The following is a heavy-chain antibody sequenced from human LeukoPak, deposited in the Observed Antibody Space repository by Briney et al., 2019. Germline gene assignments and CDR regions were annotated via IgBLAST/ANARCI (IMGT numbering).Heavy chain of an antibody. CDR3: AKRGYDFWSGYYSPSFYYYYMDV. Sequence: TGGSLRLFCAASGFTFDDYAMHWVRQAPGKGLGWVSLISGDGGSTYYADSVKGRFTISRDNSKNSLYLQMHSLRTEDTALYYCAKRGYDFWSGYYSPSFYYYYMDVWGKGTTVTVSS. V-gene: IGHV3-43*02. D-gene: IGHD3-3*01. CDR2: ISGDGGST. J-gene: IGHJ6*03. CDR1: GFTFDDYA.